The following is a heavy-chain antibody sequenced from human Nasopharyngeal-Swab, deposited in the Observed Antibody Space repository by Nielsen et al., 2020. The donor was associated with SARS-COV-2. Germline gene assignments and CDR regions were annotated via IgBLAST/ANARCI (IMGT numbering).Heavy chain of an antibody. Sequence: LKISCAVSGFNFSSYSMSWVRQAPGKGLEWLATIKQGGGERYYVDSVKGRLTISSDNAKNSVYLQINSLRAEDTAVYYCAREANDDNNYRRGTEWFDPWGQGTLVTVSS. J-gene: IGHJ5*02. CDR3: AREANDDNNYRRGTEWFDP. D-gene: IGHD1-1*01. CDR1: GFNFSSYS. V-gene: IGHV3-7*01. CDR2: IKQGGGER.